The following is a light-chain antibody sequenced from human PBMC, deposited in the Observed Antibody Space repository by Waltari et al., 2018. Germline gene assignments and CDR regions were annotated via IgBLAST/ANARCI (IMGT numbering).Light chain of an antibody. V-gene: IGLV3-10*01. CDR3: YSTDSSDTHRV. CDR1: ALPQKY. J-gene: IGLJ3*02. CDR2: EDS. Sequence: SYELTQPPSVSVSPGQAARITRSGDALPQKYAYWYQQKSGQAPVLGIYEDSKRPSGIPERFSGSSSGTTATLTLSGAQVEDEGDYYCYSTDSSDTHRVFGGGTKLTVL.